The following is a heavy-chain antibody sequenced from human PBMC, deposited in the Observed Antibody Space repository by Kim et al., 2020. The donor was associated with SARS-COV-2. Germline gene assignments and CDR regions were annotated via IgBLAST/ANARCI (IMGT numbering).Heavy chain of an antibody. CDR2: INPSGGST. CDR3: ARDENGYSSTQAENWFDP. V-gene: IGHV1-46*01. D-gene: IGHD6-13*01. CDR1: GYTFTSYY. Sequence: ASVKVSCKASGYTFTSYYMHWVRQAPGQGLEWMGIINPSGGSTSYAQKFQGRVTMTRDTSTSTVYMELSSLRSEDTAGYYCARDENGYSSTQAENWFDPWGQGTLVTVSS. J-gene: IGHJ5*02.